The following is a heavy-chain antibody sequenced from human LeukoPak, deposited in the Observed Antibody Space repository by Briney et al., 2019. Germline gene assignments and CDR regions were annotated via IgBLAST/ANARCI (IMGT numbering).Heavy chain of an antibody. CDR3: ARGASTDY. CDR2: ISTYSGDT. J-gene: IGHJ4*02. Sequence: ASVKVSCKASGYTFTNYGINWVRQAPGQGLEWMGWISTYSGDTKSAQNLQGRVTLTTDTSTSTAYMYLRSLRSDDTAVYYCARGASTDYWGQGTPVTVSS. V-gene: IGHV1-18*01. D-gene: IGHD2-2*01. CDR1: GYTFTNYG.